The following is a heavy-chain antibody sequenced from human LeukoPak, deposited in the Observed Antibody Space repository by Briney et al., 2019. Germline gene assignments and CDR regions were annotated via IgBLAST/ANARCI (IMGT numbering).Heavy chain of an antibody. CDR2: MSTSSTYI. D-gene: IGHD3-16*01. CDR3: VRDFAFGFCNTTTCRYPFDS. J-gene: IGHJ4*02. V-gene: IGHV3-21*06. CDR1: GFNFRGYN. Sequence: GGSLRLSCAASGFNFRGYNMNWVRQAPGKGLEWVSSMSTSSTYIYYADSIKGRFTISRDDARSLLYLQMDSLRAEDTAVYYCVRDFAFGFCNTTTCRYPFDSWGQGTLVTVSP.